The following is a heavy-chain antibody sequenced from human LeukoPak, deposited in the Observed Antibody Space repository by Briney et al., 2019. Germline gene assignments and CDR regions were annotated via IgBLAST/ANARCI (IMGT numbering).Heavy chain of an antibody. V-gene: IGHV3-11*01. CDR1: GFTFSDYY. D-gene: IGHD5-24*01. J-gene: IGHJ6*02. CDR2: TSGSGSTI. Sequence: GGSLRLSCAASGFTFSDYYMSWIRQAPGKGLEWVSYTSGSGSTIYYADSVKGRFTISRDNAKNSLYLQMNSLRAEDTAVYYCARLGRDGYNAVYYYGMDVWGQGTTVTVSS. CDR3: ARLGRDGYNAVYYYGMDV.